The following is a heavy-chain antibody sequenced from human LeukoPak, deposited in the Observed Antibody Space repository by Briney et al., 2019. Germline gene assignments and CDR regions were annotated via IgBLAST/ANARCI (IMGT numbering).Heavy chain of an antibody. CDR2: IHYSGST. V-gene: IGHV4-39*01. D-gene: IGHD1-1*01. Sequence: PSETLSLTCTVSGGSISSSSYYWGWIRQPPGKGLEWIGSIHYSGSTYYNPSLKSRVTISVDTSKNQFSLKLSSVTAADTAVYYCARLGTTGTTLDYWGQGTLVTVSS. J-gene: IGHJ4*02. CDR3: ARLGTTGTTLDY. CDR1: GGSISSSSYY.